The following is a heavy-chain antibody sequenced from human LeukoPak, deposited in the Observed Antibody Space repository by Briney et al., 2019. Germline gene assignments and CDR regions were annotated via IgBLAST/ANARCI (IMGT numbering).Heavy chain of an antibody. Sequence: PSQTLSLTCTVSGGSISSGSYYWSWIRQPAGKGLEWIGRIYTSGSTNYNPSLKSRVTISVDTSKNQFSLKLSSVTAADTAVYYCAREDGGYYDSSGYYPVYYYYYYMDVWGKGTTVTVSS. J-gene: IGHJ6*03. D-gene: IGHD3-22*01. V-gene: IGHV4-61*02. CDR2: IYTSGST. CDR1: GGSISSGSYY. CDR3: AREDGGYYDSSGYYPVYYYYYYMDV.